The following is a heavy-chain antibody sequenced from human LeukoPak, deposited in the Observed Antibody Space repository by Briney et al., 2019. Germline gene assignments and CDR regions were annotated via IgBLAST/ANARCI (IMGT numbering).Heavy chain of an antibody. Sequence: PGGSLRLSCAASGFTISSYSMNWVRQAPGKGLEWVSYISSSSSTIYYADSVKGRFTISRDNAKNSLYLQMNSLRAEDTAVYYCAREATIFGVVTSDYWGQGTLVTVSS. V-gene: IGHV3-48*01. J-gene: IGHJ4*02. CDR1: GFTISSYS. CDR3: AREATIFGVVTSDY. CDR2: ISSSSSTI. D-gene: IGHD3-3*01.